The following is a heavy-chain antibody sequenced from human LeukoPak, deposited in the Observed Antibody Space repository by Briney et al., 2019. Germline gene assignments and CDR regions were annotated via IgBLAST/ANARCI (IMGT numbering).Heavy chain of an antibody. CDR3: ARDLNNSYGAFDY. CDR2: ISYDGSNK. CDR1: GFTFSSYA. J-gene: IGHJ4*02. Sequence: PGRSLRLTCAASGFTFSSYAMHWVRQAPGKGLEWVAVISYDGSNKYYADSVKGRFTISRDNSKNTLYLQMNSLRAEDTAVYYCARDLNNSYGAFDYWGQGTLVTVSS. D-gene: IGHD5-18*01. V-gene: IGHV3-30-3*01.